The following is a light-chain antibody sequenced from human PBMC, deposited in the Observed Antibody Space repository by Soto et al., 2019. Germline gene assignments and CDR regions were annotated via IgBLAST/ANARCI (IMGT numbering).Light chain of an antibody. CDR2: DAS. V-gene: IGKV3-11*01. Sequence: EIVLTQTPATMSLSPGERATLSCRASQSVGTYLAWYQQKPGQAPRLLIYDASKRATGIPVRFSGSGSGADFTLTISSLQPEDFAVYNCQQRSNWPITFGQGTRLEIK. CDR3: QQRSNWPIT. J-gene: IGKJ5*01. CDR1: QSVGTY.